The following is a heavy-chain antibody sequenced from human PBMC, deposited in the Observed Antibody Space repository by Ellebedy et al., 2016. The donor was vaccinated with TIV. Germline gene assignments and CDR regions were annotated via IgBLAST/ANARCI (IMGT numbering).Heavy chain of an antibody. Sequence: GESLKISCEGSGYMFSTYWIAWVRQMPGKGLEWMGIIYPGDSDTTYSPSFQGQVTISADKSISTAYLQWSSLKASDTAMYYCARTALTGTTVRWFAPWGQGTLVTVSS. J-gene: IGHJ5*02. CDR2: IYPGDSDT. CDR1: GYMFSTYW. D-gene: IGHD1-7*01. CDR3: ARTALTGTTVRWFAP. V-gene: IGHV5-51*01.